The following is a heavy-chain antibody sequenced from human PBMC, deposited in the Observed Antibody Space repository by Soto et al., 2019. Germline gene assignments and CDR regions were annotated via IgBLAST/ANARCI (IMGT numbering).Heavy chain of an antibody. D-gene: IGHD1-26*01. CDR1: GGSISHHY. CDR3: ARRLSGSYGQIDS. CDR2: IYDSGST. Sequence: QVQLQESGPGLVRPSETLSLTCTVSGGSISHHYWSWIRQPPGKGLEWIGYIYDSGSTNYNPSLKGGLTISVDPSKNQSSRRLTSVTAADTAVYFCARRLSGSYGQIDSWGQGTLVTVSS. J-gene: IGHJ4*02. V-gene: IGHV4-59*08.